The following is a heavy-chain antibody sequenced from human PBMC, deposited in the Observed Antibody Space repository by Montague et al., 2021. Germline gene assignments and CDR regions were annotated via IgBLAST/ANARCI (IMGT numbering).Heavy chain of an antibody. CDR1: GGSFSGYY. D-gene: IGHD2-21*02. V-gene: IGHV4-34*01. CDR2: INHSEST. J-gene: IGHJ5*02. CDR3: ARRGVVTGWFDP. Sequence: SETLSLTCTVYGGSFSGYYWSWICQSPGKGLEWIGEINHSESTNYNPSLKSRVTISVDTSKNQFSLKLSSVTAADTAVYYCARRGVVTGWFDPWGQGTLVTVSS.